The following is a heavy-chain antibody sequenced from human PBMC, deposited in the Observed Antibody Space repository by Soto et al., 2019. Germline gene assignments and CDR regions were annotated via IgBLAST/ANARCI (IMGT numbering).Heavy chain of an antibody. J-gene: IGHJ4*02. CDR2: ISSGSSNI. CDR1: GFAFRSYN. V-gene: IGHV3-21*01. Sequence: EVQLVESGGGLVKPGGSLTLSCAASGFAFRSYNMNWVRQAPGKGLELVASISSGSSNIYYADSVKGRFTISRDNAKNSLFLQMDSLRAEDSAVYYCASATVVAATFDFWGQGTLVTVSS. D-gene: IGHD2-15*01. CDR3: ASATVVAATFDF.